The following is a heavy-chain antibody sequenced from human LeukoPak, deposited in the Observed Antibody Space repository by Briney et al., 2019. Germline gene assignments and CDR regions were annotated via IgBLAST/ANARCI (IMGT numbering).Heavy chain of an antibody. Sequence: SETLSLTCTVSGGSISPYYWSWIRQPPGKGLEWIGYIYYSGSTNYNPSLKSRVTISVDTSQNQFSLRLTSVTAADTAVYYCARVGGGNFYYYGMDVWGQGTTVTVSS. J-gene: IGHJ6*02. CDR1: GGSISPYY. D-gene: IGHD2-15*01. CDR3: ARVGGGNFYYYGMDV. CDR2: IYYSGST. V-gene: IGHV4-59*01.